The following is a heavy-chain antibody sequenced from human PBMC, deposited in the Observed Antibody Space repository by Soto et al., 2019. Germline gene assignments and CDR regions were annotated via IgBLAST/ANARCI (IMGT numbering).Heavy chain of an antibody. D-gene: IGHD5-12*01. J-gene: IGHJ3*02. CDR3: AKHQGQRWLQWGAFDI. V-gene: IGHV3-23*01. Sequence: EVQLLESGGGLVQPGGSLRLSCAASGFTFSSYAMSWVRQAPGKGLEWVSAISGSGGSTYYADSVKGRFTISRDNSKNTLYLQMNSLRAEDTAVYYCAKHQGQRWLQWGAFDIWGQGPMVTVSS. CDR1: GFTFSSYA. CDR2: ISGSGGST.